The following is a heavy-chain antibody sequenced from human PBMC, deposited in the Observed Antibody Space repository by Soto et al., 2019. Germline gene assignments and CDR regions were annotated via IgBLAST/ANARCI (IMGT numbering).Heavy chain of an antibody. J-gene: IGHJ3*02. CDR3: ARASSYYDSSGFAAFDI. Sequence: QVQLVQSGAEVKKPGASVKVSCKASGYTFTSYAMHWVRQAPGQRLEWMGWINAGNGNTKYSQKFQGRVTITRDTSASTAYIELSSLRSEDTAVYYCARASSYYDSSGFAAFDIWGQGTMVTVSS. V-gene: IGHV1-3*01. CDR1: GYTFTSYA. CDR2: INAGNGNT. D-gene: IGHD3-22*01.